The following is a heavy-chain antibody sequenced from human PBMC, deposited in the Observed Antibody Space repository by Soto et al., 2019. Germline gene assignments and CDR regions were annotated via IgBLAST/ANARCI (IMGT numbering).Heavy chain of an antibody. V-gene: IGHV3-30*18. D-gene: IGHD2-15*01. CDR2: ISYDGSNK. J-gene: IGHJ4*02. CDR3: AKDRIRGYCSGGSCYLDY. CDR1: GFTFSSYG. Sequence: QVQLVESGGGVVQPGRSLRLSCAASGFTFSSYGMHWVRQAPGKGLEWVAVISYDGSNKYYADSVKGRFTISRDNSKNTLXLQMNSLRAEDTAVYYCAKDRIRGYCSGGSCYLDYWGQGTLVTVSS.